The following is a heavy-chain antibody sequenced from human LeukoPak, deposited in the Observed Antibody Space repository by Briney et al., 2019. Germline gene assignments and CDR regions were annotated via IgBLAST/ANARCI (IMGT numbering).Heavy chain of an antibody. V-gene: IGHV3-53*01. CDR3: ASGSGSYLTPYYYVDV. D-gene: IGHD3-10*01. Sequence: GGSLRLSCAASGFTFSSNYMSWVRQAPGKGLEWVSVIYSGGSTYYADSVKGRFTISRDNSKNTLYLQMNSLRAEDTAVYYCASGSGSYLTPYYYVDVWGKGTTVTVSS. CDR2: IYSGGST. CDR1: GFTFSSNY. J-gene: IGHJ6*03.